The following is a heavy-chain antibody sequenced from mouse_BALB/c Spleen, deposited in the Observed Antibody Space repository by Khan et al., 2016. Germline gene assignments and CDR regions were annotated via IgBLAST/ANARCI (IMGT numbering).Heavy chain of an antibody. Sequence: QLQESGPGLVKPSQSPSLTCTVTGYSITSDYAWNWIRQFPGNKLVWLGYISYSGDTHYNPSLTSRISITRDTSKNQFFLQLNSVTAEDTATYYCAREDYSWFAYWGQGTLVTVSA. J-gene: IGHJ3*01. D-gene: IGHD1-1*02. CDR3: AREDYSWFAY. CDR2: ISYSGDT. V-gene: IGHV3-2*02. CDR1: GYSITSDYA.